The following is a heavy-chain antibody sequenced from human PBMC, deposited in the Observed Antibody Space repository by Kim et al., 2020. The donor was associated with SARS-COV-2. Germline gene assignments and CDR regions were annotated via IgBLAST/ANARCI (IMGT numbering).Heavy chain of an antibody. Sequence: GGSLRLSCVASGFTISGNYMTWVHQAPGKGLEWVSVIYGGGGSFYADSVKGRFTISRDNSKNTLSLQMNTLRAEDTAIYYCARGKWGEYSFDYWGQGTLV. CDR2: IYGGGGS. J-gene: IGHJ4*02. V-gene: IGHV3-53*01. D-gene: IGHD5-18*01. CDR3: ARGKWGEYSFDY. CDR1: GFTISGNY.